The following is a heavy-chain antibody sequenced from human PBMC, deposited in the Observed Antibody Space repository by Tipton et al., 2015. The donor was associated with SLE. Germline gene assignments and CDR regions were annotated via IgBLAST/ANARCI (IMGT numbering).Heavy chain of an antibody. Sequence: SLRLSCAASGFTFSNYGMYWVRQAPGKGLEWVAFIQYEGDSKNYADSVRGRFTISRDNSKNTLYLQMLSLRVEDTAIYYCAKGSGWYYFDYWGLGTLVTVSS. V-gene: IGHV3-30*02. CDR1: GFTFSNYG. D-gene: IGHD6-19*01. J-gene: IGHJ4*02. CDR3: AKGSGWYYFDY. CDR2: IQYEGDSK.